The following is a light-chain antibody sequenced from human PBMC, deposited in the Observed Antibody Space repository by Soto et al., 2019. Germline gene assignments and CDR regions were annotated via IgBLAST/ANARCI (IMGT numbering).Light chain of an antibody. CDR2: GAS. CDR3: QQYGSSPLT. J-gene: IGKJ4*01. Sequence: DIVMTQSPATLSVSPGESATLSCRASQSVSSSYLAWYQQKPGQAPRLLIYGASSKATGIPDRFSGSGSGTDFTLTISRLEPEDFAVYYCQQYGSSPLTFGGGTKVDI. CDR1: QSVSSSY. V-gene: IGKV3-20*01.